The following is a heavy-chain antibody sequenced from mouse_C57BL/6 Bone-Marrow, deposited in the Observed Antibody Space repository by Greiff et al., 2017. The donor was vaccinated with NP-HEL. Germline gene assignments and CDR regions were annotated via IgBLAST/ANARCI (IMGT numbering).Heavy chain of an antibody. Sequence: VQLQQSGPGLVQPSQSLSITCTVSGFSLTSYGVHWVRQSPGQGLEWLGVIWRGGSTDYNAAFMSRLSITKDNSTSQVFLKMNSMQADDTAIYYCAKDKFSIYYYGSRDYYAMDYWGQGTSVTVSS. CDR1: GFSLTSYG. D-gene: IGHD1-1*01. CDR3: AKDKFSIYYYGSRDYYAMDY. J-gene: IGHJ4*01. CDR2: IWRGGST. V-gene: IGHV2-5*01.